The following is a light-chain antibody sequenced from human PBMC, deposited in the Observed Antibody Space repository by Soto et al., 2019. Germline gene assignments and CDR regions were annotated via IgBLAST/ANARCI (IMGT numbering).Light chain of an antibody. Sequence: EIVMTQSPATLSVSPEERVTLSCRASQSVSANLSCYQQKPGQAPRLLVYGASTRATSIPARFSGGGSGTEFTLTISSLQSQDFEVYYCQQYDNWPPGTFGQGTKVEIK. CDR3: QQYDNWPPGT. V-gene: IGKV3-15*01. CDR2: GAS. J-gene: IGKJ1*01. CDR1: QSVSAN.